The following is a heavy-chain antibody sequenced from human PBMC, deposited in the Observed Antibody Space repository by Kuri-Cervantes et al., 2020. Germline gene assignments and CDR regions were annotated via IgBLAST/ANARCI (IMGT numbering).Heavy chain of an antibody. V-gene: IGHV3-21*01. CDR2: ISSSGFLI. D-gene: IGHD6-13*01. CDR3: VREETAAADAFDF. Sequence: GGSLRLSCAASGFSFSSYSMNWVRQAPGKGLEWVASISSSGFLIHYADSLKGRFTISRDNAQNSLFLQMNSLRGEDTAVYYCVREETAAADAFDFWGQGTMVTVSS. CDR1: GFSFSSYS. J-gene: IGHJ3*01.